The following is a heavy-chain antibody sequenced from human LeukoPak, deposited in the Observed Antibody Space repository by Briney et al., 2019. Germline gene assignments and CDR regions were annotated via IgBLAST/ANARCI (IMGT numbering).Heavy chain of an antibody. J-gene: IGHJ3*02. D-gene: IGHD3-22*01. Sequence: PGGSLRLSCAASGFTFSSYAMSWVRQAPGKGLEWVANIKQDGSEKYYVDSVKGRFTISRDNAKNSLYLQMNSLRAEDTAVYYCASGYYDSSGYRTIWGQGTMVTVSS. CDR2: IKQDGSEK. CDR1: GFTFSSYA. V-gene: IGHV3-7*01. CDR3: ASGYYDSSGYRTI.